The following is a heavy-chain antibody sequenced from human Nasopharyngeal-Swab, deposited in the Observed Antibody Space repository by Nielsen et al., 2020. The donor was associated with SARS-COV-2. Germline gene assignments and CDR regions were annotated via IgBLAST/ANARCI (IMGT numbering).Heavy chain of an antibody. Sequence: ESLKISCSASRFTFSESAIHWVRPASGEGRGWVGRLRSKSKNYATAYAASVKGRFIIFRDDPTNTAYLQMNSLKTEDTAVYYCTRCGGGCYSGRDYWGQGTLVTVSS. CDR3: TRCGGGCYSGRDY. CDR1: RFTFSESA. D-gene: IGHD2-21*02. J-gene: IGHJ4*02. CDR2: LRSKSKNYAT. V-gene: IGHV3-73*01.